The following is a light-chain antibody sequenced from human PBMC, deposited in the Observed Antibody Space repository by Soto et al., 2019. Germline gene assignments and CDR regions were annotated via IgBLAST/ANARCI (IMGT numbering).Light chain of an antibody. CDR3: QQYTSYSWT. V-gene: IGKV1-39*01. CDR1: QSISSY. Sequence: DIQMTQSPSSLSASVGDRVTITCRASQSISSYLNWYQQKPGKAPKLLIYAASSLQSGVPSRFSGSGSGTEFTLTISSLQPEDFATYYCQQYTSYSWTFGQGTKVDIK. CDR2: AAS. J-gene: IGKJ1*01.